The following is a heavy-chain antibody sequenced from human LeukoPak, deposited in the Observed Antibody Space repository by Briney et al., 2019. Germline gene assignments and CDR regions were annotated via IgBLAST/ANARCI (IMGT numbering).Heavy chain of an antibody. D-gene: IGHD5-12*01. CDR1: GYTFTGYG. CDR3: ATGAYSGYGPNDY. CDR2: ISAYNGNT. V-gene: IGHV1-18*01. J-gene: IGHJ4*02. Sequence: ASVKVSCKASGYTFTGYGISWVRQAPGQGLEWMGWISAYNGNTNYAQKFQGRVTMTEDTSTDTAYVELSSLRSEDTAVYYCATGAYSGYGPNDYWGQGTLVTVSS.